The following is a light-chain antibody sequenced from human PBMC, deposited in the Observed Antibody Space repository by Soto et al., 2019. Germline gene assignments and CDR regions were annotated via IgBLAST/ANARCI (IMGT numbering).Light chain of an antibody. V-gene: IGKV1-5*03. CDR2: KAS. Sequence: DIQMTQSPSTLSASVGDRVTITCRASQSISSWLAWYQQKPGTAPNLLIYKASTLQSGVPSRFSGSGSGTEFTLTISSLQTDDSAPNYSQQYMGNGTFGQGTKV. CDR3: QQYMGNGT. CDR1: QSISSW. J-gene: IGKJ1*01.